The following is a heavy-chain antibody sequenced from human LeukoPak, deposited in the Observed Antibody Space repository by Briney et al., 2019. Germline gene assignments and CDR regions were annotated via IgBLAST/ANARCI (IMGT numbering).Heavy chain of an antibody. CDR1: GGSISSGGYS. D-gene: IGHD3-22*01. J-gene: IGHJ4*02. Sequence: SETLSLTCAVSGGSISSGGYSWSWLRQPPGRGLEWIGYIYHSGSTYYNPSLKSRVTISVDRSKNQFSLKLSSVTAADTAVYYCARDGGSSGYYAYFDYWGQGTLVTVSS. V-gene: IGHV4-30-2*01. CDR3: ARDGGSSGYYAYFDY. CDR2: IYHSGST.